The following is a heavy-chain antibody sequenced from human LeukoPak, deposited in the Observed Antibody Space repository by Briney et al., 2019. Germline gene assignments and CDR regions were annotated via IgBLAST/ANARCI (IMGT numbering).Heavy chain of an antibody. Sequence: GRSLRVSCAAPGFSFVNYMMHWGREGPGKGLEWVSGIAWNSGNTGFADSVKGRFTISRDNAENSLYLQMNSLRAEDTALYYCAKDMNSYGSGSSYNPWGPFDSWGQGTLVTVSS. J-gene: IGHJ4*02. V-gene: IGHV3-9*01. CDR3: AKDMNSYGSGSSYNPWGPFDS. CDR2: IAWNSGNT. D-gene: IGHD3-10*01. CDR1: GFSFVNYM.